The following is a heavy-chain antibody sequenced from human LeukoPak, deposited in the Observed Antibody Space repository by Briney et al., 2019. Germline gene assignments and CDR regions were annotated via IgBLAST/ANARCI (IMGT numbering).Heavy chain of an antibody. CDR2: IYSGGST. CDR3: ARDLGAAATFDY. Sequence: PGGSLRPSCAASGFTVSSNYMSWVRQAPGKGLEWVSVIYSGGSTYYADSVKGRFTISRDNSKNTLYLQMNSLRAEDTAVYYCARDLGAAATFDYWGQGTLVTVSS. V-gene: IGHV3-53*01. CDR1: GFTVSSNY. J-gene: IGHJ4*02. D-gene: IGHD6-13*01.